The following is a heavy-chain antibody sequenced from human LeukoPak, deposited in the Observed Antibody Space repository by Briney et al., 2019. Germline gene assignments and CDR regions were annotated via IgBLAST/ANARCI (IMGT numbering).Heavy chain of an antibody. CDR1: GYTFTGYY. CDR2: INPNSGST. D-gene: IGHD5-12*01. V-gene: IGHV1-2*02. CDR3: ARIWLRTGYYYMDV. J-gene: IGHJ6*03. Sequence: GASVKVSCKASGYTFTGYYMHWVRQAPGQGLEWMGWINPNSGSTNYAQKFQGRVTMTRDTSISTAYMELSRLRSDDTAVYYCARIWLRTGYYYMDVWGKGTTVTVSS.